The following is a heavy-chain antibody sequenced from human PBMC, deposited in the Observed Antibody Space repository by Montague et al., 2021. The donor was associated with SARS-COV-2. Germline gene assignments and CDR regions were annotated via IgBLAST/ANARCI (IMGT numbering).Heavy chain of an antibody. CDR3: ARTYGSGRGFDL. J-gene: IGHJ2*01. CDR2: IDWDDDK. CDR1: GFSLSTSGVG. Sequence: PALVKPTQTLTLTCTFSGFSLSTSGVGVGWIRQPPGKALEWLARIDWDDDKYYSTSLKTRLTISKDTSKNQVVFTMTNMDPVDTATCYCARTYGSGRGFDLWGRGTLVTVSS. D-gene: IGHD3-10*01. V-gene: IGHV2-70*11.